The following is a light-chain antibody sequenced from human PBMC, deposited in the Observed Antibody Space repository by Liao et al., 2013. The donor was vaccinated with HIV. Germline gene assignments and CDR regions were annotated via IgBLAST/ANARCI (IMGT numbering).Light chain of an antibody. CDR2: QNT. V-gene: IGLV3-1*01. Sequence: SYEVTQPHAVSVSPGQTASITCSGDKLGNKYVCWYQQKPGQSPLPVIYQNTRRPSGISDRFSASKSGNTATLTISETQPLDEADYYCQVWDSSTEVFGGGTKLTVL. CDR1: KLGNKY. J-gene: IGLJ3*02. CDR3: QVWDSSTEV.